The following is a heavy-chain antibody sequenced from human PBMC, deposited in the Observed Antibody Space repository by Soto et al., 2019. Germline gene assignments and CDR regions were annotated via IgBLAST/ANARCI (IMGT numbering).Heavy chain of an antibody. V-gene: IGHV4-61*01. D-gene: IGHD3-16*02. CDR2: IYYSGST. CDR1: GGSVSSGSYY. Sequence: QVQLQESGPGLVKPSETLSLTCTVSGGSVSSGSYYWSWIRQPPGKGLEWIGYIYYSGSTNYNPSLKSRVTISVDTSKNQFALKLSSVTAADTAVYYCARLSRGADYWGQGTLVTVSS. J-gene: IGHJ4*02. CDR3: ARLSRGADY.